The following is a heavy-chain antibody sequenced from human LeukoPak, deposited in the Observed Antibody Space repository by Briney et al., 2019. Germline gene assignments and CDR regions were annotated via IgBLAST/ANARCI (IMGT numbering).Heavy chain of an antibody. V-gene: IGHV4-4*07. CDR2: IYTSGST. CDR3: ARDAPYDSSGYYYYYYYYYMDV. Sequence: SETLSLTCTVSGGSISSYYWSWIRQPAGKGLEWIGRIYTSGSTNYNPSLKSRVTMSVDTSENQFSLKLSSVTAADTAVYYCARDAPYDSSGYYYYYYYYYMDVWGKGTTVTVSS. J-gene: IGHJ6*03. CDR1: GGSISSYY. D-gene: IGHD3-22*01.